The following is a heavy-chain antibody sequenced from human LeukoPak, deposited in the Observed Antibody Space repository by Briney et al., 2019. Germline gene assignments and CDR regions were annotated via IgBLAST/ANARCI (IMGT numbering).Heavy chain of an antibody. D-gene: IGHD3-10*01. V-gene: IGHV4-59*01. CDR3: ARGRARDGSFPWLDS. Sequence: PSETLSLTCSVSGDSIGSYYWTWIRQSAGKGLEWIGYIFYGGSTNYSPSLENRVTISVDTSNNQFSLQLRSVTAADTAIYYCARGRARDGSFPWLDSWGQGTLVTVSS. J-gene: IGHJ5*01. CDR2: IFYGGST. CDR1: GDSIGSYY.